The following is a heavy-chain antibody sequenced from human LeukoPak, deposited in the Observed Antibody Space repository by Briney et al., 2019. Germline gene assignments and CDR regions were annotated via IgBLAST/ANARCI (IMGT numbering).Heavy chain of an antibody. CDR2: ISSSGNTI. D-gene: IGHD2-2*01. CDR3: ARDLVPAAMIRSPYRTDLDY. V-gene: IGHV3-48*03. J-gene: IGHJ4*02. CDR1: GFTFSYYE. Sequence: PGGSLRLSCAASGFTFSYYEMNWVRQAPGKGLEWASYISSSGNTIYYADSVKGRFTISRDNAKNSLYLQMNSLRVEDTAVYYCARDLVPAAMIRSPYRTDLDYWGQGTLVTVSS.